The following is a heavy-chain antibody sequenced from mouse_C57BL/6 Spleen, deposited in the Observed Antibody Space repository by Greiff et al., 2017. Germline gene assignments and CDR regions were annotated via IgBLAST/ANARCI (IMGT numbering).Heavy chain of an antibody. CDR2: INPYNGGT. V-gene: IGHV1-19*01. D-gene: IGHD1-1*01. CDR3: ARGGLLRYAMDY. J-gene: IGHJ4*01. Sequence: VQLQQSGPVLVKPGASVKMSCKASGYTFTDYYMNWVKQSHGKSLEWIGVINPYNGGTSSNQKFKGKATLTVDKSSSTAYMELNSLTSEDSAVYYCARGGLLRYAMDYWGQGTSVTVSS. CDR1: GYTFTDYY.